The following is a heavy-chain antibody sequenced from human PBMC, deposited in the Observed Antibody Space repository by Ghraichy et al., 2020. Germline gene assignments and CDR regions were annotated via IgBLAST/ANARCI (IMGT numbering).Heavy chain of an antibody. CDR1: GYTFTGYY. Sequence: ASGKVSCKASGYTFTGYYMHWVRQAPGQGLEWMGWINPNSGGTNYAQKFQGRVTMTRDTSISTAYMELSRLRSDDTAVYYCARGALYSNYIYFDYWGQGTLVTV. CDR3: ARGALYSNYIYFDY. J-gene: IGHJ4*02. CDR2: INPNSGGT. V-gene: IGHV1-2*02. D-gene: IGHD4-11*01.